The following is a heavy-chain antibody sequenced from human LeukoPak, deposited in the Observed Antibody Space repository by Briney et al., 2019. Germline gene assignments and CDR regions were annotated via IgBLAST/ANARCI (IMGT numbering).Heavy chain of an antibody. J-gene: IGHJ4*02. CDR2: FSGSVDII. CDR1: GLPSTATF. CDR3: AKDLYGSGDYRFDC. D-gene: IGHD3-10*01. V-gene: IGHV3-11*01. Sequence: GRHLRPSSALPGLPSTATFITWIRKAPGQGLEGISYFSGSVDIISYAESVKGRFAISRDNARKSLFLQMNNLRAEDTAVYYCAKDLYGSGDYRFDCWGRGTLVTVSS.